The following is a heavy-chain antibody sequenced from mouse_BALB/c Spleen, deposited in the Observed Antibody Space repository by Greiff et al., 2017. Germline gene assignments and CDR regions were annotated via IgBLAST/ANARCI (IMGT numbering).Heavy chain of an antibody. CDR2: INPGSGGT. Sequence: QVQLQQSGAELVRPGTSVKVSCKASGYAFTNYLIEWVKQRPGQGLEWIGVINPGSGGTNYNEKFKGKATLTADKSSSTAYMQLSSLTSDDSAVYFCARSTARARDYYYAMDYWGQGTSVTVSS. CDR3: ARSTARARDYYYAMDY. J-gene: IGHJ4*01. D-gene: IGHD3-2*01. CDR1: GYAFTNYL. V-gene: IGHV1-54*01.